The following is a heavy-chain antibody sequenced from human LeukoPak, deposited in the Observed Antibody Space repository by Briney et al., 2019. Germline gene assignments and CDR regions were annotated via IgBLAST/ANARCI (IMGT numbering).Heavy chain of an antibody. D-gene: IGHD6-13*01. CDR1: GYTFNSFQ. V-gene: IGHV1-46*02. CDR2: INPSGGGA. CDR3: ARPRTSSWYFFDY. J-gene: IGHJ4*02. Sequence: ASVKVPCKASGYTFNSFQMHWVRQAPGQGLEWMGIINPSGGGAFYAQKFQGRVTMTRDTSTSTAYMELSSLRSEDTAVYYCARPRTSSWYFFDYWGQGTLVTVSS.